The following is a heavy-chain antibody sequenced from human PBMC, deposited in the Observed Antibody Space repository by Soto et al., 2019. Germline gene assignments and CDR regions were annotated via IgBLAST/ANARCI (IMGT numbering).Heavy chain of an antibody. CDR1: GEAFCDYY. J-gene: IGHJ6*02. D-gene: IGHD3-9*01. V-gene: IGHV4-34*01. Sequence: PSETLSLTCGLSGEAFCDYYCSWVRQSPGKGLEWIGQIHHSGDTKYNPSLKSRVSLSIDTSKNHFSLKLTPVTAADTAVYYCARVSPFYDILTGRDYYYRLDVWGQGTTVTVSS. CDR2: IHHSGDT. CDR3: ARVSPFYDILTGRDYYYRLDV.